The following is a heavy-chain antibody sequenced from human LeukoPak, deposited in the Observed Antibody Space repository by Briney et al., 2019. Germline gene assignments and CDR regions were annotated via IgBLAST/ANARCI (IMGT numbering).Heavy chain of an antibody. V-gene: IGHV3-7*01. Sequence: GGSLRLSCAASGFTFSSYWMSWVRQAPGKGLEWVANIKQDGSEKYYVDSVKGRFTISRDNAKNSLYLQMNSLRADDTAVYYCARDNSNPRDYYYYGMDVWGQGTTVTVSS. CDR2: IKQDGSEK. CDR3: ARDNSNPRDYYYYGMDV. D-gene: IGHD4-11*01. J-gene: IGHJ6*02. CDR1: GFTFSSYW.